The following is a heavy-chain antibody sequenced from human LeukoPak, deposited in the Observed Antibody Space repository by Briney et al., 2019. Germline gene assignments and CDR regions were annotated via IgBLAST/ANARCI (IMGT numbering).Heavy chain of an antibody. J-gene: IGHJ4*02. V-gene: IGHV4-59*01. D-gene: IGHD1-26*01. Sequence: SETLSLTCAVYGVSFSGYYWSWIRQPPGKGLEWIGYIYYSGSTNYNPSLKSRVTISIDTSKNQFSLKLSSVTAADTAVYYCARDRVRGSSNPYFDYWGQGTLVTVSS. CDR3: ARDRVRGSSNPYFDY. CDR2: IYYSGST. CDR1: GVSFSGYY.